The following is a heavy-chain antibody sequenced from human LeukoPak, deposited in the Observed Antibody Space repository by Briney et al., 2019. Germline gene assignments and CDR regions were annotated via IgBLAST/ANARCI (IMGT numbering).Heavy chain of an antibody. CDR1: GFTFSSYA. D-gene: IGHD1-26*01. J-gene: IGHJ3*02. CDR2: ISGSGGST. Sequence: GGSLRLSCAASGFTFSSYAMSWVRQAPGKGLEWVSAISGSGGSTYYADSVKGRFTISRDNSKNTLYLQMNSLRAVDTAVYYCAKDVSGSYSPNAFDIWGQGTMVTVSS. CDR3: AKDVSGSYSPNAFDI. V-gene: IGHV3-23*01.